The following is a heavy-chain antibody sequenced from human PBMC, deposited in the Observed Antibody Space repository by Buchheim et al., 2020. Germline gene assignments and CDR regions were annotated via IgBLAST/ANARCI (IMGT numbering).Heavy chain of an antibody. D-gene: IGHD3-9*01. J-gene: IGHJ6*02. CDR1: GYSISSGYH. CDR2: VYHTESA. V-gene: IGHV4-38-2*02. Sequence: QVQLQESGPGLVKPSETLSLTCTVSGYSISSGYHWGWVRQPPGKGLEWIGNVYHTESAYYNPSLKSRVTMPVDTSRNQFSLKLASVTATDTAVYYCATAEGYFDGSTRNYNFYGMDVWGQGTT. CDR3: ATAEGYFDGSTRNYNFYGMDV.